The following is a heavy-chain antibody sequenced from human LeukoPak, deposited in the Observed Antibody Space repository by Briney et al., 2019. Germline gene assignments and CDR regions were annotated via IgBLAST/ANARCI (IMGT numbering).Heavy chain of an antibody. Sequence: PSETLSLTCAVSGGSISSGGYSWSWIRQPPGEGLEWIGYIYHSGSTYYNPSLKSRVTISIDRSKNQFSLKLSSVTAADTAVYYCARASYGGAGDYWGQGALVTVSS. CDR1: GGSISSGGYS. D-gene: IGHD4-23*01. V-gene: IGHV4-30-2*01. CDR2: IYHSGST. CDR3: ARASYGGAGDY. J-gene: IGHJ4*02.